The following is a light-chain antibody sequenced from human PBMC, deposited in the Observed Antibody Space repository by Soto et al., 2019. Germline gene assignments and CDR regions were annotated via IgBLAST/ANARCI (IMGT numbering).Light chain of an antibody. CDR1: QSVSSN. V-gene: IGKV3-15*01. J-gene: IGKJ1*01. Sequence: EIVMTQSPATLSVSPGERATLSCRASQSVSSNLAWYQQKPVQDPRLLIYGASTRATGIPARFSGSGSGTEFTLTISSLQSEDFAVYYCQQYNNWPPWTFGQGTKVEIK. CDR3: QQYNNWPPWT. CDR2: GAS.